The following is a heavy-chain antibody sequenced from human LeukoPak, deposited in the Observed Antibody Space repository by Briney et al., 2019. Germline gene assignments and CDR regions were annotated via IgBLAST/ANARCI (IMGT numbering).Heavy chain of an antibody. CDR2: FSDSGVLT. D-gene: IGHD6-13*01. J-gene: IGHJ3*02. V-gene: IGHV3-23*01. CDR3: AKGRSSWSTSDFDI. Sequence: PGGSLRLSCAASRFTFSSYLMTWVRQAPGEGLEWVSSFSDSGVLTYHADSVKGRFTISRDNSKSTVYLQMNSLRVEDSAIYYCAKGRSSWSTSDFDIWGQGTMVTVSS. CDR1: RFTFSSYL.